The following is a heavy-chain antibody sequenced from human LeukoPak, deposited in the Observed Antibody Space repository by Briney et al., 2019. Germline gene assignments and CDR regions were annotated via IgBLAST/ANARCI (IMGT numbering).Heavy chain of an antibody. Sequence: SETLSLTCTVSGGSISGYYWSWSRQPPGKGVEWIGNLYYMRGAWYKSSLKSRVTTSVDTSRNEFSLKLSSVTAADTAVYYCARKTYCSGGRCYGENWFDPWGQGTLVTVSS. CDR2: LYYMRGA. CDR1: GGSISGYY. CDR3: ARKTYCSGGRCYGENWFDP. J-gene: IGHJ5*02. V-gene: IGHV4-59*01. D-gene: IGHD2-15*01.